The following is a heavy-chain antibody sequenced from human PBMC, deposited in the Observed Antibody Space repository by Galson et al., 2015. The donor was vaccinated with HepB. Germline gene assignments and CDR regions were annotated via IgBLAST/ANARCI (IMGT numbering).Heavy chain of an antibody. CDR1: GFTFSDYY. D-gene: IGHD3-3*01. V-gene: IGHV3-11*01. J-gene: IGHJ6*02. CDR2: ISSSGSTI. Sequence: SLRLSCAASGFTFSDYYMSWIRQAPGKGLEWVSYISSSGSTIYYADSVKGRFTISRDNAKNSLYLQMNSLRAEDTAVYYCARVGYYDFWSGYYMNYYGMDVWGQGTTVTVSS. CDR3: ARVGYYDFWSGYYMNYYGMDV.